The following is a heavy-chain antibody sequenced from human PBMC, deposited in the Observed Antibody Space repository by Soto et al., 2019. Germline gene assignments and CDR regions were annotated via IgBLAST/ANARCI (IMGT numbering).Heavy chain of an antibody. CDR2: IIPVFGTS. V-gene: IGHV1-69*05. D-gene: IGHD1-26*01. Sequence: QVQLVQSGAEVKKPGSSVKVSCKASGGTFRTESINWVRQAPGRGLEWMGGIIPVFGTSDYAQKFQGRVKITSDESTTTAYMELSSLRSDDTSVYYCARGNEFGGNSEACDIWGQGTMVTVSS. CDR1: GGTFRTES. J-gene: IGHJ3*02. CDR3: ARGNEFGGNSEACDI.